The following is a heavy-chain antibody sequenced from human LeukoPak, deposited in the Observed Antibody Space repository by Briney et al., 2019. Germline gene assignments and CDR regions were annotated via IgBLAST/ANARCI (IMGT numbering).Heavy chain of an antibody. Sequence: SETLSLTCTVSGGSISSYYWNWIRQPPGKGLEWIGYLYYSGSTNYNPSLKSRVTISVDTSKNQFSLKLSSVTAADTAVYYCARQDVVVITAATYYYGMDVWGQGTTVTVSS. CDR1: GGSISSYY. J-gene: IGHJ6*02. CDR2: LYYSGST. CDR3: ARQDVVVITAATYYYGMDV. V-gene: IGHV4-59*08. D-gene: IGHD2-2*01.